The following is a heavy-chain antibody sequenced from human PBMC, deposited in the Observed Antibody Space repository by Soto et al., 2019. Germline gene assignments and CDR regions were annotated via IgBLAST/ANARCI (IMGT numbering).Heavy chain of an antibody. CDR2: IFYSGTT. D-gene: IGHD4-17*01. CDR3: ARARLRCRYFHD. V-gene: IGHV4-31*03. Sequence: QVQLQESGPGLVKPSQTLSLTCTVSGDSISSGGYFWNWIRHHPGKGLEWIGYIFYSGTTFYNPSLKRGLSISGDTSKNLFSRSLTSGTAGDSAGFLGARARLRCRYFHDGGRGALAPFSS. CDR1: GDSISSGGYF. J-gene: IGHJ1*01.